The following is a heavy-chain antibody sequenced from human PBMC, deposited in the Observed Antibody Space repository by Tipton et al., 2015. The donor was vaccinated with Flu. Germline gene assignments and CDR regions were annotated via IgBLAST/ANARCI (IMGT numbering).Heavy chain of an antibody. J-gene: IGHJ4*02. V-gene: IGHV3-23*01. Sequence: SGFTFSRYAMSWVRQAPGKGLAWVSAISGFGGEFGGLGGLGGNTHYADAVKGRFTISRDNSKNTLHLQMDSLRAEDTGVYYCAKDGSAWYPDYWGQGTLVTVSS. CDR3: AKDGSAWYPDY. CDR2: ISGFGGEFGGLGGLGGNT. D-gene: IGHD6-19*01. CDR1: GFTFSRYA.